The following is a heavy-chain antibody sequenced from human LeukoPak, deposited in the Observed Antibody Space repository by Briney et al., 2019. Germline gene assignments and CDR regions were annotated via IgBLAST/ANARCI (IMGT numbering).Heavy chain of an antibody. Sequence: GGSLRLFCATSGFTFSNHEMNWVRQAPGKGLEWVAYTSRGGSDISYADSVKGRFTISTDNANSSLYLQMNSLRAEDTAVYFCVRARLIRLENFFDYWGQGTLVTVSS. CDR2: TSRGGSDI. D-gene: IGHD2-21*02. J-gene: IGHJ4*02. CDR1: GFTFSNHE. CDR3: VRARLIRLENFFDY. V-gene: IGHV3-48*03.